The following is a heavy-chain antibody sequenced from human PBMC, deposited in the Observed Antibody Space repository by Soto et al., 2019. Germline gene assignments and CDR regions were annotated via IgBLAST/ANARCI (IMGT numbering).Heavy chain of an antibody. CDR3: ARARYCSSTRCSGISSLGGGMEV. CDR1: GGTFSSYA. V-gene: IGHV1-69*13. CDR2: IIPIFGTA. Sequence: ASVKVSCKASGGTFSSYAISWVRQAPGQGLEWMGGIIPIFGTANYAQKFQGRVTITADESTSTAYMELSSLRSEDTAVYYCARARYCSSTRCSGISSLGGGMEVWGQGTTVTVSS. J-gene: IGHJ6*02. D-gene: IGHD2-2*01.